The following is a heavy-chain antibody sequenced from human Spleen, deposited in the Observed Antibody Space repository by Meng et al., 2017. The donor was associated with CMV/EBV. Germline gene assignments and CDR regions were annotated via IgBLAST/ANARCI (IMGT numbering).Heavy chain of an antibody. CDR3: AKIAVTRRGDYYNTMDV. D-gene: IGHD3-10*01. Sequence: ASVKVSCKASGYTFTGYSIHWVRQAPGQGLEWMGWINPNSGGTNYAQRFQGRVIMTRDTSITTAYMELSSLRSDDTAVYYCAKIAVTRRGDYYNTMDVWGQGTTVTVSS. V-gene: IGHV1-2*02. J-gene: IGHJ6*02. CDR2: INPNSGGT. CDR1: GYTFTGYS.